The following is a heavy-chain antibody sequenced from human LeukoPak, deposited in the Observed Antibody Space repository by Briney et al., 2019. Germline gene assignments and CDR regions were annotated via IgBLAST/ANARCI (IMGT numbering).Heavy chain of an antibody. Sequence: GGSLRLSCAASGFTFSSYAMSWVHQAPGKGLEWVSAISGSGGSTYYADSVKGRFTISRDNSKNTLYLQMNSLRAEDTAVYYCAKNSAYSYGYYFDYWGQGTLVTVSS. CDR2: ISGSGGST. CDR1: GFTFSSYA. V-gene: IGHV3-23*01. D-gene: IGHD5-18*01. CDR3: AKNSAYSYGYYFDY. J-gene: IGHJ4*02.